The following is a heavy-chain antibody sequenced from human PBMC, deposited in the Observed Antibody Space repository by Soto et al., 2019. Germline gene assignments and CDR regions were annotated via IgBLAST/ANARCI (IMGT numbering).Heavy chain of an antibody. J-gene: IGHJ6*03. CDR1: GGSISSYY. D-gene: IGHD5-12*01. Sequence: SETLSVTCTVSGGSISSYYWSWIRQPPGKGLEWIGYIYYSGSTNYNPSLKSRVTISVDTSKNQFSLKLSSVTAADTAVYYCAGFGGYSGYDSYYYYYMDVWGKGTTVTVS. CDR2: IYYSGST. CDR3: AGFGGYSGYDSYYYYYMDV. V-gene: IGHV4-59*01.